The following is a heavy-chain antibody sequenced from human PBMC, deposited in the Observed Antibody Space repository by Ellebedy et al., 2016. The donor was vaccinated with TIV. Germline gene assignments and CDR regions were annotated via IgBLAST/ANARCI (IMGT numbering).Heavy chain of an antibody. J-gene: IGHJ4*02. V-gene: IGHV4-39*07. CDR1: GGSISSSSYY. D-gene: IGHD6-19*01. CDR2: INHSGST. CDR3: ASQGSSGWYQDY. Sequence: SETLSLTXTVSGGSISSSSYYWGWIRQPPGKGLEWIGEINHSGSTNYNPSLKSRVTISVDTSKNQFSLKLSSVTAADTAVYYCASQGSSGWYQDYWGQGTLVTVSS.